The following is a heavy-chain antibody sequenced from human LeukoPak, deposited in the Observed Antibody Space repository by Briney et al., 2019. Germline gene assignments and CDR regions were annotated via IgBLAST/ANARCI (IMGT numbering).Heavy chain of an antibody. D-gene: IGHD6-13*01. J-gene: IGHJ4*02. V-gene: IGHV4-4*07. CDR3: ARDFKGYSLFDY. Sequence: SETLSLTCTVSGGSISRYYWSWLRQPAGKGLEWIGRIYTSGSTYYNPSLKSRVTISVDTSKNQFSLKLSSVTAADTAVYYCARDFKGYSLFDYWGQGTLVTVSS. CDR1: GGSISRYY. CDR2: IYTSGST.